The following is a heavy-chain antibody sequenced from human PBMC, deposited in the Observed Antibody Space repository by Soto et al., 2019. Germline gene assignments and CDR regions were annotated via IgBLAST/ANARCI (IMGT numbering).Heavy chain of an antibody. CDR2: ISYDGSNK. Sequence: GGSLRLSCAASGFTFSSYGMHWVRQAPGKGLEWVAVISYDGSNKYYADSVKGRFTISRDNSKNTLYLQMNSLRAEDTAVYYCAKDVYSSSWLDYWGQGTLVTVSS. CDR1: GFTFSSYG. D-gene: IGHD6-13*01. CDR3: AKDVYSSSWLDY. J-gene: IGHJ4*02. V-gene: IGHV3-30*18.